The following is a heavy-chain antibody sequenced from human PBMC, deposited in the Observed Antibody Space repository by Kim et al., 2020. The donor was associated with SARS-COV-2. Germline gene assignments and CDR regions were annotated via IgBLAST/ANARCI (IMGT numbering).Heavy chain of an antibody. Sequence: ASVKVSCKASGYTFTSYAMHWVRQAPGQRLEWMGWINAGNGNTKYSQKFQGRVTITRDTSASTAYMELSSLRSEDTAVYYCARNPPRTDYYYYYGMDVWGQGTTVNVSS. CDR1: GYTFTSYA. V-gene: IGHV1-3*01. CDR3: ARNPPRTDYYYYYGMDV. CDR2: INAGNGNT. J-gene: IGHJ6*02. D-gene: IGHD2-21*02.